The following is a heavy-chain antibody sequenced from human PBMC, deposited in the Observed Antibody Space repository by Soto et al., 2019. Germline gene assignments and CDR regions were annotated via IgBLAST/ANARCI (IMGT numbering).Heavy chain of an antibody. D-gene: IGHD2-15*01. V-gene: IGHV1-69*01. CDR3: ARDRDIVVVVAGGYGMDV. CDR2: IIPIFGTA. Sequence: QVQLVQSGAEVKNPGSSVKVSCKASGATFSSYAISWVRQAPGQGLEWMGGIIPIFGTANYAQKFQGRVTITADEYTSTAYMELSRMGSEDTAVYYCARDRDIVVVVAGGYGMDVWGQGTTVTVSS. J-gene: IGHJ6*02. CDR1: GATFSSYA.